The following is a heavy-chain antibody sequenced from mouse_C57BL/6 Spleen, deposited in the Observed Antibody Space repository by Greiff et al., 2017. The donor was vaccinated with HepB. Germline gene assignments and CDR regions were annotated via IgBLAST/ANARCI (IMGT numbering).Heavy chain of an antibody. V-gene: IGHV1-42*01. CDR1: GYSFTGYY. D-gene: IGHD1-1*01. CDR3: ARRVVATNFDV. Sequence: EVQLQQSGPELVKPGASVKISCKASGYSFTGYYMNWVKQSPEKSLEWIGEINPSTGGTTYNQKFKAKATLTVDKSSSTAYMQLKSLTSEDSAVYYCARRVVATNFDVWGTGTTVTVSS. CDR2: INPSTGGT. J-gene: IGHJ1*03.